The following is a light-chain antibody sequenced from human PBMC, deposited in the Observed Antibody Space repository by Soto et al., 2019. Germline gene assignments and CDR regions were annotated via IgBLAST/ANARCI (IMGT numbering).Light chain of an antibody. CDR2: GAS. CDR1: QSVTSSY. V-gene: IGKV3-20*01. J-gene: IGKJ1*01. CDR3: QQYGSSVWT. Sequence: EIVLTQSPGTLSLSPGERATLSCRASQSVTSSYLAWYQQKPGQAPRLLIHGASSRATGIPDRFSGSGSGTDFILTIHRLEPEDFAVYYCQQYGSSVWTFGQGTKVDIK.